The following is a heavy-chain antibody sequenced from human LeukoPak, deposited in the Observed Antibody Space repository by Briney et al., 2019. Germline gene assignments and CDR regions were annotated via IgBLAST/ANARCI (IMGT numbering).Heavy chain of an antibody. CDR1: GDSVSSNNTA. CDR3: ARGIYAINV. V-gene: IGHV6-1*01. Sequence: SQTLSLTCAISGDSVSSNNTAWNWIRQSPSRGLEWLGKTYYRSKWYNDYSASVKSRISIKPDTTKNQVSLQLNSVTPEDTALYYCARGIYAINVWGQGTTVTVSS. CDR2: TYYRSKWYN. J-gene: IGHJ6*02.